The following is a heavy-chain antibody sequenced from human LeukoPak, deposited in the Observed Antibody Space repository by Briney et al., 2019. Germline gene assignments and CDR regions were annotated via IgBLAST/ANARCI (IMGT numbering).Heavy chain of an antibody. CDR3: ARVISVAGYDY. Sequence: GGSLRLSCAASGFTFSSYSMNWVRQAPAKGLEWVSSISSSSSYIYYADSVKGRFTISRDNAKNSLYLQMNSLRAEDTAVYYCARVISVAGYDYWGQGTLVTVSS. CDR1: GFTFSSYS. V-gene: IGHV3-21*01. D-gene: IGHD6-19*01. J-gene: IGHJ4*02. CDR2: ISSSSSYI.